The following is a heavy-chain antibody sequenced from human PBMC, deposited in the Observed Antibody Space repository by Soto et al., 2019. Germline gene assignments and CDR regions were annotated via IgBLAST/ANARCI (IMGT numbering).Heavy chain of an antibody. V-gene: IGHV3-30*18. J-gene: IGHJ4*02. CDR3: AKDSGELLGYFDY. Sequence: QVQLVESGGGVVQPGRSLRLSCAASGFTFSSYGMHWVRQAPGKGLEWVAVISYDGSNKYYADSVKGRFTISRDNSKNTLYMQMNSLRAEDTAVYYCAKDSGELLGYFDYWGQGTLVTVSS. D-gene: IGHD1-26*01. CDR2: ISYDGSNK. CDR1: GFTFSSYG.